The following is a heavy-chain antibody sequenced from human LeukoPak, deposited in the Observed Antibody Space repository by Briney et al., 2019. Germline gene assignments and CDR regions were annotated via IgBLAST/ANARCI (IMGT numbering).Heavy chain of an antibody. CDR2: IYYSGST. J-gene: IGHJ4*02. CDR3: ARESRDYYYDSSGNFDY. V-gene: IGHV4-31*03. D-gene: IGHD3-22*01. Sequence: SQTLSLTCTVSGGSISSGGYYWRWIRQHPGKGLEWIVYIYYSGSTYYNPSLKSRVTISLDTSKNHFSLKLSSVTAADTAVYYCARESRDYYYDSSGNFDYWGQGTLVTVSS. CDR1: GGSISSGGYY.